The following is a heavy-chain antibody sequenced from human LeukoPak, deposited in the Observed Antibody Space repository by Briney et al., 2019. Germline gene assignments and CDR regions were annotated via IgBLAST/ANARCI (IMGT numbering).Heavy chain of an antibody. V-gene: IGHV4-59*01. CDR1: GGSISSYY. D-gene: IGHD4-17*01. CDR3: ARALSPYGDYVNDAFDI. J-gene: IGHJ3*02. CDR2: IYYSGST. Sequence: SETLSLTCTVSGGSISSYYWGWIRQPPGKGLEWIGYIYYSGSTNYNPSLKSRVTISVDTSKNQFSLKLSSVTAADTAVYYCARALSPYGDYVNDAFDIWGQGTMVTVSS.